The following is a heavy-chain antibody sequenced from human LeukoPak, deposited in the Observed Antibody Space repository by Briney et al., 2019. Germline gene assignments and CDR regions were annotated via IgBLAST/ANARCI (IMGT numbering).Heavy chain of an antibody. Sequence: GGSLRLSCAASGFSFDDYAMHWVRQAPGKGLEWVSGISWNSGSIGYADSVKGRFTFSRENAKNSRYMQMNSLIAEHTALYYCTRTGAGLPGGAFDISSQGTMAT. CDR1: GFSFDDYA. V-gene: IGHV3-9*01. D-gene: IGHD5-18*01. CDR2: ISWNSGSI. J-gene: IGHJ3*02. CDR3: TRTGAGLPGGAFDI.